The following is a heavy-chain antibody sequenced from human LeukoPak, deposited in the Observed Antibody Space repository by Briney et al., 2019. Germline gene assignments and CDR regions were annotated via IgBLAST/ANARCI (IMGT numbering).Heavy chain of an antibody. Sequence: GGSLRLSCVAYGFSLGDFNMIWVRQAPGKGLEWVSAISGSGGSTYYADSVKGRFTISRDNSKNTLYLQMNSLRAEDTAVYYCAKDRVLLTTNFDYWGQGTLVTVSS. D-gene: IGHD3-9*01. V-gene: IGHV3-23*01. CDR2: ISGSGGST. J-gene: IGHJ4*02. CDR3: AKDRVLLTTNFDY. CDR1: GFSLGDFN.